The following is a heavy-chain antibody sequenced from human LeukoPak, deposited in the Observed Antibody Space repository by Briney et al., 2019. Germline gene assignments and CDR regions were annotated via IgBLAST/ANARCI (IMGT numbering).Heavy chain of an antibody. CDR3: ARDLDYLDV. CDR1: GFTFSSYW. Sequence: GGSLRLSCTASGFTFSSYWMSWVRQAPGKGLEWVANIKQDGSEEYYVDSVKGRLTISRDNAKDSLYLQLNSLRVEDTAVYYCARDLDYLDVWGQGTTVTVSS. CDR2: IKQDGSEE. V-gene: IGHV3-7*01. D-gene: IGHD3-16*01. J-gene: IGHJ6*02.